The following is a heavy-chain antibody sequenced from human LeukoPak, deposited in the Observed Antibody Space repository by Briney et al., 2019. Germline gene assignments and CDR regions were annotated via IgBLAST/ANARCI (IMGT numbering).Heavy chain of an antibody. Sequence: PGGSLRLSCAASGFTFSGYAMGWVRQAPGKGLEWVSAISGSAGSTYYADSVKGRFTIFRDNSKNSLYLQMNSLRAEDTAVYYCAKLRDFYDSTGYSRFPYWGQGTLVTVSS. D-gene: IGHD3-22*01. J-gene: IGHJ4*02. V-gene: IGHV3-23*01. CDR3: AKLRDFYDSTGYSRFPY. CDR2: ISGSAGST. CDR1: GFTFSGYA.